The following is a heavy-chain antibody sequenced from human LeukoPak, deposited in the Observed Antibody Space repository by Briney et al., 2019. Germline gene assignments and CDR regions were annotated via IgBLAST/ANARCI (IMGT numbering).Heavy chain of an antibody. Sequence: GASVKVSCKASGYTFTSYDINWVRQATGQGLEWMGWMNPNSGNTGYAQKFQGRVTITRNTSISTAYMELSSLRSEDTAVYYCARGFRVRYCSSTSCYYYYMDVWGKGTTVTVSS. J-gene: IGHJ6*03. V-gene: IGHV1-8*03. CDR1: GYTFTSYD. CDR2: MNPNSGNT. CDR3: ARGFRVRYCSSTSCYYYYMDV. D-gene: IGHD2-2*01.